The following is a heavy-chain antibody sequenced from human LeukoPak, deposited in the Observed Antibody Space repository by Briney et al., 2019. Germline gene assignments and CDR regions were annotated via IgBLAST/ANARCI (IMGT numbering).Heavy chain of an antibody. CDR2: ISAYNGNT. D-gene: IGHD6-13*01. V-gene: IGHV1-18*01. CDR1: GYSFTSYA. Sequence: ASVKVSCKASGYSFTSYAINWVRQAPGQGLEWMGWISAYNGNTDYAQKLQGRVTMTTDTTTSTAYMELRSLTSDDTAVYYCARDPLRSTWSTYYNALDVWGQGTTVTVSS. CDR3: ARDPLRSTWSTYYNALDV. J-gene: IGHJ6*02.